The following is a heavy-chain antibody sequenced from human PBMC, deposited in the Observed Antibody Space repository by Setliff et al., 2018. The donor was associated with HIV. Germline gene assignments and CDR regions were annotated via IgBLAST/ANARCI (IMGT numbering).Heavy chain of an antibody. Sequence: GGSLRLSCAVSGFTFSTYAMSWVRQAPGKGLEWVSVISGSGDITYYRESVKGRFTVSRDNAKTSLYLQMNSLRAEDTAVYYCAGAGWTYYYDSSSYPPHAFDIWGQGTMVTVSS. CDR2: ISGSGDIT. CDR1: GFTFSTYA. CDR3: AGAGWTYYYDSSSYPPHAFDI. D-gene: IGHD3-22*01. V-gene: IGHV3-23*01. J-gene: IGHJ3*02.